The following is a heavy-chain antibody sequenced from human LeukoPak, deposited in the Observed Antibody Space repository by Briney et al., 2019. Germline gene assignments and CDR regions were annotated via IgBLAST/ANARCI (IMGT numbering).Heavy chain of an antibody. J-gene: IGHJ4*02. CDR2: ISAYNGNT. D-gene: IGHD6-19*01. V-gene: IGHV1-18*01. CDR1: GYTFTSYG. CDR3: ARAGYSSGWGEGYFDY. Sequence: AASVKVSCKASGYTFTSYGISGVRQAPGQGLEWMGWISAYNGNTNYAQKPQGRVTMTTDTSTSTAYMELRRLRSDDTAVYYCARAGYSSGWGEGYFDYWGQGTLVTVSS.